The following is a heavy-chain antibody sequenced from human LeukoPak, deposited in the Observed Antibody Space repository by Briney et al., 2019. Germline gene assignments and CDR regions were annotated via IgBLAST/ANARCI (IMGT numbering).Heavy chain of an antibody. CDR2: IKEDGGEK. J-gene: IGHJ4*02. V-gene: IGHV3-7*01. CDR1: GFTFSNYW. Sequence: GGSLRLSCAASGFTFSNYWMTWVRQAPGKGLEWVAHIKEDGGEKHYVDPVKGRFTISRDNAKNSLYLQMNSLRAEDTAMYYCARDRNYYDSSGSNWGQGTLVTVSS. CDR3: ARDRNYYDSSGSN. D-gene: IGHD3-22*01.